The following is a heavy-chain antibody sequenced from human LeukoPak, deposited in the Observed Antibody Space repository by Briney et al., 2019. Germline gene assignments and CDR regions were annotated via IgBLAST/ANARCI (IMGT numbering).Heavy chain of an antibody. CDR1: GFTFSTYG. Sequence: GGSLRLSCAASGFTFSTYGMHWVRQAPGKGLMWVSRIEGDGNRITYADSVKGRFTISRDNAKNTLYLQMNSLRAEDTAVYYCTRDWRNLGYDYWGQGTLVTVSS. V-gene: IGHV3-74*01. CDR3: TRDWRNLGYDY. CDR2: IEGDGNRI. J-gene: IGHJ4*02. D-gene: IGHD5-12*01.